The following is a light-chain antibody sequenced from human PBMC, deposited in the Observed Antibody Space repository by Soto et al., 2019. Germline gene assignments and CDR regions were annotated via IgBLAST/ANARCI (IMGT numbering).Light chain of an antibody. CDR1: SSNIGAGYD. J-gene: IGLJ3*02. V-gene: IGLV1-40*01. CDR2: GNS. Sequence: QSVLTQPPSVSGAPGQRVTISCTGSSSNIGAGYDVHWYQQFPGTAPKLLIYGNSNRPSGVPDRFSGSKSGTSASLAITGLQADDEADYYCQSYDNSLSGWVFGGRTKLTVL. CDR3: QSYDNSLSGWV.